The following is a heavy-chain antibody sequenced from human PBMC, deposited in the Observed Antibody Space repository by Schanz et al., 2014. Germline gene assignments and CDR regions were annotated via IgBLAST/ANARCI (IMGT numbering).Heavy chain of an antibody. J-gene: IGHJ6*02. CDR1: GFTLSSYA. V-gene: IGHV3-30-3*01. CDR3: AKGMRYCSGGTCYDYYYYGLDV. CDR2: ISYDGSNK. Sequence: QVQLVESGGGVVQPGRSLRLSCAAYGFTLSSYAMHWVRQAPGKGLEWEAVISYDGSNKYYADSVKGRFTISRDNSKNTLYLQMNTLRAEDTAVYYCAKGMRYCSGGTCYDYYYYGLDVWGQGTTVTVSS. D-gene: IGHD2-15*01.